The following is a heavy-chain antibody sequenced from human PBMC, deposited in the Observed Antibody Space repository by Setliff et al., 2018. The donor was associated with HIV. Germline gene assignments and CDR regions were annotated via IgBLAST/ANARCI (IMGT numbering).Heavy chain of an antibody. Sequence: AGGSLRLSCAASGFTFSSYSMNWVRQAPGKGLEWVSSISSSSSYIYYADSVKGRFTISRDNAKNSLYLQMNSLRPEDTALYYCAKDMSTDWYTVSGFDLWGQGTLVTVSS. CDR2: ISSSSSYI. CDR1: GFTFSSYS. CDR3: AKDMSTDWYTVSGFDL. J-gene: IGHJ5*02. D-gene: IGHD3-9*01. V-gene: IGHV3-21*04.